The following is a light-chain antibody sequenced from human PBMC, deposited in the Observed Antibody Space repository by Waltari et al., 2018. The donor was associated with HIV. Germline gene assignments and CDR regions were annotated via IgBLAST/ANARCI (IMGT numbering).Light chain of an antibody. Sequence: SYELTQPSSVSVSPGQTTRITCSGDVLAKRYARWFQQKPGQAPVVMIYKDNERPSGMPERVSGSSSGTTVTLTSSGAQSEDEADYYCYSAADNMGVFGGGTKLTVL. J-gene: IGLJ3*02. V-gene: IGLV3-27*01. CDR1: VLAKRY. CDR3: YSAADNMGV. CDR2: KDN.